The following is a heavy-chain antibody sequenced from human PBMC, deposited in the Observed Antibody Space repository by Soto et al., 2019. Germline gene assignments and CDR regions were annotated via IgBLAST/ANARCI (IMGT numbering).Heavy chain of an antibody. CDR3: ARGRRGLHYYDSSGYYAHPHLNFDY. D-gene: IGHD3-22*01. CDR2: INHSGSA. Sequence: SETLSLTCDVSGGSFSGYYWSWIRQPPGKGLEWIGEINHSGSANYNPSLRSRVTISVDTSKNQFSLKLSSVTAADTAVYYCARGRRGLHYYDSSGYYAHPHLNFDYWGQGTLVTVSS. J-gene: IGHJ4*02. CDR1: GGSFSGYY. V-gene: IGHV4-34*01.